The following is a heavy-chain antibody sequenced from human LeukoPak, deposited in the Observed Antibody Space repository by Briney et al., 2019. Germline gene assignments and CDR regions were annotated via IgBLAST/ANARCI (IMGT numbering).Heavy chain of an antibody. CDR3: ARDLRGGGIDAFDI. Sequence: PGGSLRLSCAASGFTVSSNYMTWVRQAPGKGLEWVSVIYSGGSTYYADSVKGRFPISRHNSKNTLYLQMDSLRPEDTAVYYCARDLRGGGIDAFDIWGQGTMVTVSS. CDR2: IYSGGST. CDR1: GFTVSSNY. D-gene: IGHD4-23*01. J-gene: IGHJ3*02. V-gene: IGHV3-53*04.